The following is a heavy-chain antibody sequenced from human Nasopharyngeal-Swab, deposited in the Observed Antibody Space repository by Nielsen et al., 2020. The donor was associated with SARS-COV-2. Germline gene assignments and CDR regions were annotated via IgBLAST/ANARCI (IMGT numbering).Heavy chain of an antibody. CDR2: IIPILGIT. Sequence: SVKVSCKASFSNYAISWVRQAPGQGLEWMGRIIPILGITNYAQKFHDRVTITADKSTSTAYMELSRLRSEDTAVYYCARGDYRGTYYFDYWGQGTLVTVSP. CDR3: ARGDYRGTYYFDY. V-gene: IGHV1-69*04. D-gene: IGHD1-26*01. J-gene: IGHJ4*02. CDR1: FSNYA.